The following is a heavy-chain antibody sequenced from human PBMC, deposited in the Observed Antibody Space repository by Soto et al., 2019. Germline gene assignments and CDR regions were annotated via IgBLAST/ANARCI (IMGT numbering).Heavy chain of an antibody. V-gene: IGHV4-30-4*01. J-gene: IGHJ4*02. D-gene: IGHD3-10*01. CDR3: ARVGFTYGTASV. CDR1: GGSISSGDYY. Sequence: SETLSLTCTVSGGSISSGDYYWSWIRQPPGKGLEWIGHIYYSGRTYYKPSLKSRVTISLDTSKNQFSLKLTSVTAADTAVYYCARVGFTYGTASVWGQGTLVTVSS. CDR2: IYYSGRT.